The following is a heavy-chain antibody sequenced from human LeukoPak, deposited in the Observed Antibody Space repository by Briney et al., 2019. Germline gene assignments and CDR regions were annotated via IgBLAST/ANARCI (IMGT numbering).Heavy chain of an antibody. CDR3: ARWGSGYATGKYYFDY. J-gene: IGHJ4*02. V-gene: IGHV4-38-2*02. D-gene: IGHD5-12*01. Sequence: PSETLSLTCTVSGYSISSGYYWGWIRQPPGKGLEWIGSIYHSGSTYYNPSLKSRVTISVDTSKNQFSLKLSSVTAADTAVYYCARWGSGYATGKYYFDYWGQGTLVTVSS. CDR1: GYSISSGYY. CDR2: IYHSGST.